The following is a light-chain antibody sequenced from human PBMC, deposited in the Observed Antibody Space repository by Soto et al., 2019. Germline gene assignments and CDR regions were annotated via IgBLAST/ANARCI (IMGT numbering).Light chain of an antibody. CDR1: QSVLYSSNNKNY. Sequence: DIVMTQSPDSLAVSLGERATINCKSSQSVLYSSNNKNYLAWYQQKARQPPKLLIYWAFTRESGVPDRFSGSGSGTDFTLTISSLQAEDVAVYYCQQYYSTPPTFGQGTKVEIK. V-gene: IGKV4-1*01. CDR2: WAF. CDR3: QQYYSTPPT. J-gene: IGKJ1*01.